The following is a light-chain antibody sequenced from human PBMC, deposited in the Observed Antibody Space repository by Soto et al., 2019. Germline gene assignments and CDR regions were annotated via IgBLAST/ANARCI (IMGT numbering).Light chain of an antibody. J-gene: IGKJ1*01. CDR3: QQRFNWWT. Sequence: EVVLTRSRATLSLSPGEIAPLSCRASQSVGSFLAWYQQKPGQAPRLLIYDASNRATGIPARFSGSGSGTDFTLTISSLEPEDSAVYYCQQRFNWWTFGQGTKVDIK. CDR2: DAS. V-gene: IGKV3-11*01. CDR1: QSVGSF.